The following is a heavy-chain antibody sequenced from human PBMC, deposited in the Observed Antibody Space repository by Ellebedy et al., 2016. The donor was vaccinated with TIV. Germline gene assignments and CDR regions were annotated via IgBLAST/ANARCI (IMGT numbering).Heavy chain of an antibody. CDR3: ATMTTGSGNKPNSYYFDC. CDR2: ISYDGSNK. Sequence: GGSLRLSCAASGFTFTNYAIHWVRQAPGKGLEWVAVISYDGSNKYYADSVKGRFSISRDNSKNTVYLHMNSLRPEDTAVYYCATMTTGSGNKPNSYYFDCWGQGTLVTVSS. V-gene: IGHV3-30*04. J-gene: IGHJ4*02. D-gene: IGHD4-17*01. CDR1: GFTFTNYA.